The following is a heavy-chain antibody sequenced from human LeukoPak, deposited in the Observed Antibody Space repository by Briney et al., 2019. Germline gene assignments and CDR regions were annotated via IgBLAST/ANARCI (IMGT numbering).Heavy chain of an antibody. V-gene: IGHV3-23*01. CDR2: ISGSAGST. J-gene: IGHJ4*02. Sequence: PGGSLRLSCAASGFTFSNYAMSWVRQAPGKGLEWVSAISGSAGSTYYADSVKGRFTLSRDNSKNTLCLQMNSLRAEDTAVYYCAKTAGSSWYIFDYWGQGTLVTVSS. CDR3: AKTAGSSWYIFDY. D-gene: IGHD6-13*01. CDR1: GFTFSNYA.